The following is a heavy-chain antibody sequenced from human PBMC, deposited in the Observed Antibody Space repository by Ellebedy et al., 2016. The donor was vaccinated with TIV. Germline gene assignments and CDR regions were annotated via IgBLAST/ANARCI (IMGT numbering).Heavy chain of an antibody. Sequence: ASVKVSCKASGYTFTSYGISWVRQAPGQGLEWMGWISAYNGNTNYAQKLQGRVTMTTDTSTSTAYMELSSLRSEDTAVYYCARETGNYDFWSGYRAYTWFDPWGQGTLVTVSS. CDR1: GYTFTSYG. CDR3: ARETGNYDFWSGYRAYTWFDP. CDR2: ISAYNGNT. V-gene: IGHV1-18*04. D-gene: IGHD3-3*01. J-gene: IGHJ5*02.